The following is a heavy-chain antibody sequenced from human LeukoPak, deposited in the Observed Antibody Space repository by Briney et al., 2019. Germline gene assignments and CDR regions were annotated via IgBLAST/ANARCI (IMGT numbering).Heavy chain of an antibody. D-gene: IGHD3-16*01. V-gene: IGHV4-61*01. J-gene: IGHJ3*02. Sequence: SETLSLTCTVSGGSVSSGSYYWSWIRQPPGKGLEWIGYIYYSGSTNYNPSLKSRVTISVDTSKNQFSLKLSSVTAADTAVYYCARHAGGHTAFDIWGQGTMVTVSS. CDR2: IYYSGST. CDR3: ARHAGGHTAFDI. CDR1: GGSVSSGSYY.